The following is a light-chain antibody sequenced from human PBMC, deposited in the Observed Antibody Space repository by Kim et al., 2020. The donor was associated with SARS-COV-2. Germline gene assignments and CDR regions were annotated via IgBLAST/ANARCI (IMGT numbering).Light chain of an antibody. J-gene: IGKJ2*01. Sequence: SLSPGETPPPSGRASQSVSSSYLAWYQQKPGQAPRLLIYGASSRATGIPDRFSGSVSGTDFTLTISRLEPEDFAVYYCQQYGSSYTFGQGTKLEI. CDR1: QSVSSSY. CDR2: GAS. CDR3: QQYGSSYT. V-gene: IGKV3-20*01.